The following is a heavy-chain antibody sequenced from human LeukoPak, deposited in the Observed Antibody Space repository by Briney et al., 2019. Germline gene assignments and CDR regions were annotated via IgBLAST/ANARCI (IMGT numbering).Heavy chain of an antibody. CDR3: AKSEGVGILYVMDV. D-gene: IGHD2-21*01. V-gene: IGHV3-23*01. CDR1: GFTFSSYG. CDR2: ISGSGGST. Sequence: GGSLRLSCAASGFTFSSYGMTWVRQAPGKGLEWVSAISGSGGSTFYADSVKGRFTISRDNSKNTLYLQMNSLRAEDTAVYYCAKSEGVGILYVMDVWGRGTTVTLSS. J-gene: IGHJ6*02.